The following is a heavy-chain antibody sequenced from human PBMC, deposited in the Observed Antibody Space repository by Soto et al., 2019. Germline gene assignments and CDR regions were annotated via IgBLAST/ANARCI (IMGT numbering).Heavy chain of an antibody. Sequence: QVQLVQSGAEVKRPGASVKVSCQASGYTFRDYYIHWVRQAPGQGLEWMGMINPSGGGAWHTRSFQGRLTMTKDTSTSTVYMELSSLRSEDTALYYCGRDSCGGDCPLGYWGQGTLVTVSS. CDR1: GYTFRDYY. D-gene: IGHD2-21*02. CDR3: GRDSCGGDCPLGY. J-gene: IGHJ4*02. V-gene: IGHV1-46*01. CDR2: INPSGGGA.